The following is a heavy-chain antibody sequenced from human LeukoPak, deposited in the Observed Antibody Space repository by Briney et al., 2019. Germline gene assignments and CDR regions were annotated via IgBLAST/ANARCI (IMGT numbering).Heavy chain of an antibody. J-gene: IGHJ5*02. CDR3: ARVGSSSWYGGYNWFDP. Sequence: SGTLSLTCTVSGGSISSYYWSWIRQPPGKGLEWIGYIYYSGSTNYNPSLKSRVTISVDTSKNQFSLKLSSVTAADTAVYYCARVGSSSWYGGYNWFDPWGQGTLVTVSS. CDR2: IYYSGST. D-gene: IGHD6-13*01. CDR1: GGSISSYY. V-gene: IGHV4-59*01.